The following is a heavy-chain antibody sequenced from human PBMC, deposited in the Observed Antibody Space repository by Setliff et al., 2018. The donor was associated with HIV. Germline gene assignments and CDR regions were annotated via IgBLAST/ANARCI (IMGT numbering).Heavy chain of an antibody. CDR2: IYYSGST. CDR1: AGSIRSSTYY. V-gene: IGHV4-39*01. Sequence: SETLSLTCTVSAGSIRSSTYYWAWIRQPPGKGLEWIGTIYYSGSTYYNPSLKSRATIPVDMSKNQFSLRLSSVTAADTAVYYCIIAYSSGWLAPMGFDSWGQGTLVTSPQ. D-gene: IGHD6-19*01. J-gene: IGHJ4*02. CDR3: IIAYSSGWLAPMGFDS.